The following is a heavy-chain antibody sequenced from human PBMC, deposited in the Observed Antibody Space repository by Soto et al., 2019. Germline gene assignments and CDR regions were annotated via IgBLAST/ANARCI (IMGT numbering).Heavy chain of an antibody. CDR1: GDSINTYY. CDR2: IYGSVST. Sequence: SETLSLACTVAGDSINTYYWSWIRQPPWKGLEWIGYIYGSVSTNYNPSLRNRVTISVDTSKNQFSRKLNSMTAAATAVYYCARDMHAGVTHYFDPWGQGTMVTVSS. J-gene: IGHJ5*02. D-gene: IGHD2-8*01. CDR3: ARDMHAGVTHYFDP. V-gene: IGHV4-59*01.